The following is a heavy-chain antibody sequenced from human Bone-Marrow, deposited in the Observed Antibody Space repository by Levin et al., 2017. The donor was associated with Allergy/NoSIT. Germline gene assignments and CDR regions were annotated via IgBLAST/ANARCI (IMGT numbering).Heavy chain of an antibody. V-gene: IGHV1-8*01. CDR3: ARNLRMDV. Sequence: GESLKISCKASGYTLTSSDINWVRQATGQGLEWMGWMKADSGDTGYGQKFQGRLTMTWDTSTGTAYMELSDLRSEDTAIYYCARNLRMDVWGQGTSVTVSS. CDR2: MKADSGDT. CDR1: GYTLTSSD. J-gene: IGHJ6*02.